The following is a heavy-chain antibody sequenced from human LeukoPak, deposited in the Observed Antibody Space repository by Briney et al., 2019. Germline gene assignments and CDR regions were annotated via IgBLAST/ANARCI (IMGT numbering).Heavy chain of an antibody. Sequence: PSETLSLTCTVSGGSISSYYWSWIRQPPGKGLEWIGYIYYSGSTYYNPSLKSRVTISVDTSKNQFSLKLSSVTAADTAVYYCARGKLLAAGPGLFAFDIWGQGTMVTVSS. J-gene: IGHJ3*02. CDR1: GGSISSYY. D-gene: IGHD6-13*01. CDR3: ARGKLLAAGPGLFAFDI. V-gene: IGHV4-59*12. CDR2: IYYSGST.